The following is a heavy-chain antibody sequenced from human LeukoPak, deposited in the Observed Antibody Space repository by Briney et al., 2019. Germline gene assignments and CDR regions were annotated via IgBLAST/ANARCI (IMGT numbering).Heavy chain of an antibody. CDR3: ARPYSSGFYYYYGMDV. V-gene: IGHV1-69*13. J-gene: IGHJ6*02. CDR2: IIPIFGTA. Sequence: SVKVSCKASGCTFSSYAISWVRQAPGQGLEWMGGIIPIFGTANYAQKFQGRVTITADESTSTAYMELSSLRSEDTAVYYCARPYSSGFYYYYGMDVWGQGTTVTVSS. CDR1: GCTFSSYA. D-gene: IGHD6-19*01.